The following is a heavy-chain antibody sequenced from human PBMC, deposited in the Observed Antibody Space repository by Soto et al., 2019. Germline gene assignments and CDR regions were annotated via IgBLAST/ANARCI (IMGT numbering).Heavy chain of an antibody. V-gene: IGHV3-7*01. D-gene: IGHD3-16*01. Sequence: EVHLVESGGGLVQPGGSLRLSCAASAFSFISHWMSCVRQAPGKGLEWVANRKEDGSEKYYVDSVKGRFTISRDNAKNSVYLQMTSLRVEATAVYYCARIGWGYDYVWGRYFDYWGQGTLVTVSS. CDR1: AFSFISHW. CDR2: RKEDGSEK. CDR3: ARIGWGYDYVWGRYFDY. J-gene: IGHJ4*02.